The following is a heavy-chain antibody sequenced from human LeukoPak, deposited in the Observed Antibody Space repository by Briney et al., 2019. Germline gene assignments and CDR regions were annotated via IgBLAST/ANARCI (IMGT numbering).Heavy chain of an antibody. Sequence: PGGSLRLSCAGSGFTFSSYSMNWVRQPPGKGLEWVSSISSSSSYIYYADSVKGRFTISRDNAKNSLYLQMNSLRAEDTAVYYCAREVKRSAANFDYWGQGTPVTVSS. CDR1: GFTFSSYS. CDR2: ISSSSSYI. D-gene: IGHD1-1*01. J-gene: IGHJ4*02. V-gene: IGHV3-21*01. CDR3: AREVKRSAANFDY.